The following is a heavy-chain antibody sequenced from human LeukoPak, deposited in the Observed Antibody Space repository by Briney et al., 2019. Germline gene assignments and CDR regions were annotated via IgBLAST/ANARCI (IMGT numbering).Heavy chain of an antibody. D-gene: IGHD3-22*01. CDR1: GFTFSSYA. J-gene: IGHJ4*02. Sequence: GSLRLSCAASGFTFSSYAMSWVRQAPGKGLEWVSAISGSGGSTYYADSVKGRFTISRDNSKNTLYLQMNSLRAEDTAVYYCTRIFYYETGGYYPDHWGQGTLVTVSS. CDR2: ISGSGGST. V-gene: IGHV3-23*01. CDR3: TRIFYYETGGYYPDH.